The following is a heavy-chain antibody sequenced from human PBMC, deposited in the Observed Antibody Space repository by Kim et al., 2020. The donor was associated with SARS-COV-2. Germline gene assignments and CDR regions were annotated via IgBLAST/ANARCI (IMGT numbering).Heavy chain of an antibody. J-gene: IGHJ6*02. CDR3: ARDLSSPQSYCGGDECYYYYGMDV. CDR2: IIPIFGTA. V-gene: IGHV1-69*13. CDR1: GGTFSSYA. Sequence: SVKVSCKASGGTFSSYAISWVRQAPGQGLEWMGGIIPIFGTANYAQKFQGRVTITADESTSTAYMELSSLRSEDTAVYYCARDLSSPQSYCGGDECYYYYGMDVWGQGTTVTVSS. D-gene: IGHD2-21*02.